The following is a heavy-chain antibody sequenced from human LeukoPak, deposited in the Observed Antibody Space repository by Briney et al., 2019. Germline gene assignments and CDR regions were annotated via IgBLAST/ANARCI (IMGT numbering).Heavy chain of an antibody. J-gene: IGHJ4*02. CDR2: IYNDGST. CDR3: ARGVVTTSGYLDF. Sequence: GGSLRLSCAASGFTVRTNYMSWVRQAPGKGLEWVSVIYNDGSTYYADSVKGRFTISRDNSKNMLYLQMNSLRAEDTAVYYCARGVVTTSGYLDFWGQGTLVTVSS. V-gene: IGHV3-66*01. CDR1: GFTVRTNY. D-gene: IGHD2-21*02.